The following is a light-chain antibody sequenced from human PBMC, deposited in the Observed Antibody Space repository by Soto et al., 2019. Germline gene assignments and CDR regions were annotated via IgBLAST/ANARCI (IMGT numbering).Light chain of an antibody. CDR1: SSDVSGYNY. CDR2: EVS. J-gene: IGLJ1*01. Sequence: QSALTQPASVSGSPGQSITLSCTGTSSDVSGYNYVSWYQQHPGKAPKLMIYEVSNRPSGVSKRFSGSKSGNTASLTISGLQAEDEADYYCSSYTSSSTYVFGTGTKLTVL. CDR3: SSYTSSSTYV. V-gene: IGLV2-14*01.